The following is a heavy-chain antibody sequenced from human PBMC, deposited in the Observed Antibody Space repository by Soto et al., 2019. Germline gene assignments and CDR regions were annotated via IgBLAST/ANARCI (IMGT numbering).Heavy chain of an antibody. J-gene: IGHJ4*02. CDR2: ISPYNGNT. Sequence: QAHLVQSGAEVQRPGASVKVSCKASNYTFAHFGLSWVRQAPGQGLEWLGWISPYNGNTEYAQKFPGRVTMTTDTSTSTAYMELTSLTSDDTAVYFCARGWDSSGWYFRDFWGQGTLVTVSS. CDR3: ARGWDSSGWYFRDF. D-gene: IGHD6-13*01. V-gene: IGHV1-18*01. CDR1: NYTFAHFG.